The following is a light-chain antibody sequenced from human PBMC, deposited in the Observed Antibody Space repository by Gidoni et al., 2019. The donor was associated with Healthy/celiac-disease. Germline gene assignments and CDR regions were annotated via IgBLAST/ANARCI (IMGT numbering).Light chain of an antibody. V-gene: IGLV2-14*01. CDR1: SSDVGGYNY. Sequence: QSALTQPASVSASPGPSITISCPGTSSDVGGYNYASWYQQHPGKAPKLMIYDVSNRPSGVSNRFSGSKSGNTASLTISGLQAEDEADYYCSSYTSSSSVVFGGGTKLTVL. J-gene: IGLJ2*01. CDR3: SSYTSSSSVV. CDR2: DVS.